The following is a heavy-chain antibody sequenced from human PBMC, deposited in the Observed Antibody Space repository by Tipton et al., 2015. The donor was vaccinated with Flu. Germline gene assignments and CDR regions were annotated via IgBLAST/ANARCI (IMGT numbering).Heavy chain of an antibody. D-gene: IGHD2/OR15-2a*01. CDR2: IYSSGST. CDR1: GGSISSYY. Sequence: TLSLTCTVSGGSISSYYWSWIRQPPGKGLEWIGYIYSSGSTNYNPSLKCRVTISVDTSKNQFSLKLSSVTAADTAVYYCARDSISRRTYYFDYWGQGTLVTVSS. V-gene: IGHV4-4*08. J-gene: IGHJ4*02. CDR3: ARDSISRRTYYFDY.